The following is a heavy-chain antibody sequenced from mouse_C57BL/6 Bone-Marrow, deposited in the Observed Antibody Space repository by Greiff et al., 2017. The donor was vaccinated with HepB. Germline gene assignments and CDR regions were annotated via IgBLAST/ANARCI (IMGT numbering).Heavy chain of an antibody. CDR2: FYPGSGSI. Sequence: VKLMESGAEMVKPGASVKLSCKASGYTFTEYTIHWVKQRSGQGLEWIGWFYPGSGSIKYNEKFKDKATLTADKSSSTVYMELSRLTSEDSAVYFCARHPYSSGYGYAMDYWGQGTSVTVSS. CDR3: ARHPYSSGYGYAMDY. J-gene: IGHJ4*01. CDR1: GYTFTEYT. V-gene: IGHV1-62-2*01. D-gene: IGHD3-2*02.